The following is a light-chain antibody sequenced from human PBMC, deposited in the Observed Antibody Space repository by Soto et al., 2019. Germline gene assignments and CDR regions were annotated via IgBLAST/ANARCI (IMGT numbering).Light chain of an antibody. CDR3: QQYNHGLET. CDR1: QSITSY. CDR2: AAS. V-gene: IGKV3-15*01. Sequence: MTHKRSALSGAGEESSTLSWRASQSITSYLAWYQQKLGKVPRLLIYAASTRESGIPARFSGSGSGTEFTLTISSLQPEDFAVYYCQQYNHGLETFGEGTKVDI. J-gene: IGKJ1*01.